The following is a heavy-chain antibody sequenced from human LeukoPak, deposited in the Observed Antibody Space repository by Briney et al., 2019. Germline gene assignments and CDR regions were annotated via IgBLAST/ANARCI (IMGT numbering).Heavy chain of an antibody. Sequence: GGSLRLSCAASGFTFSSYGMHWVCQAPGKGLEGVANIKEDGSERYYVDSVRGRFTVSRDNAKNSLYLQMNSLRVEDTAVYFCANRPAAHAFDIWGQGTMVTVSS. CDR1: GFTFSSYG. CDR2: IKEDGSER. D-gene: IGHD2-2*01. CDR3: ANRPAAHAFDI. J-gene: IGHJ3*02. V-gene: IGHV3-7*01.